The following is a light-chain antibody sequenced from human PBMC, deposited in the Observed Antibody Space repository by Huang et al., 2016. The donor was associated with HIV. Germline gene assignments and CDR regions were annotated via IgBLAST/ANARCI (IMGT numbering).Light chain of an antibody. CDR1: QDISNY. Sequence: DIQMTQSPSSLSASVGDRVTITCQASQDISNYLNWYQQKPGKAPKLLIYDASNLETGVPSRFSGSGSGTDFTFPISSLQPEDIATYYCQHFDNLALTFGGGTKVQIK. J-gene: IGKJ4*01. V-gene: IGKV1-33*01. CDR3: QHFDNLALT. CDR2: DAS.